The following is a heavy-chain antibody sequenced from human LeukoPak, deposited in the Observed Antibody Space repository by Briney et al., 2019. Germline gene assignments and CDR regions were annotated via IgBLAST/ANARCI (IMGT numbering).Heavy chain of an antibody. CDR3: AIAMPPGVRYYYGMDV. J-gene: IGHJ6*02. D-gene: IGHD2-2*01. Sequence: ASETLTLTCTVSGFSIGGGYYWAWIRQPPGKGLEWIGYIYYSGSTYYNPSLKSRVTISVDTSKNQFSLKLSSVTAADTAVYYCAIAMPPGVRYYYGMDVWGQGTTVTVSS. V-gene: IGHV4-31*03. CDR2: IYYSGST. CDR1: GFSIGGGYY.